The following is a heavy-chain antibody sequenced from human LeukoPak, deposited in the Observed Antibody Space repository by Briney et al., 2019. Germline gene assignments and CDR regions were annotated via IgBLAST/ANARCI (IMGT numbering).Heavy chain of an antibody. CDR1: GFTFSSYP. J-gene: IGHJ4*02. V-gene: IGHV3-23*01. Sequence: PGGSLRLSCATSGFTFSSYPMSWVRQAPGRGLEWVSVISGNSGATYYADSVKGRFTISRDNAKNTVYLQMNNLRGEDTALYYCARKSASGNYPLDYWGQGTLVTVSS. CDR2: ISGNSGAT. D-gene: IGHD3-10*01. CDR3: ARKSASGNYPLDY.